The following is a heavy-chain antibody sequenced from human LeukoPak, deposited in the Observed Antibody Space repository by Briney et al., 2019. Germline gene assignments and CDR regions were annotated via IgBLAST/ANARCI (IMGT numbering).Heavy chain of an antibody. CDR3: ARDLPHSGYDRSAIDY. CDR1: GGSISSSSYY. CDR2: IYYSGST. V-gene: IGHV4-39*07. J-gene: IGHJ4*02. Sequence: TSETLSLTCTVSGGSISSSSYYRGWIRQPPGKGLEWIGSIYYSGSTYYNPSLKSRVTISVDTSKNQFSLKLSSVTAADTAVYYCARDLPHSGYDRSAIDYWGQGTLVTVSS. D-gene: IGHD5-12*01.